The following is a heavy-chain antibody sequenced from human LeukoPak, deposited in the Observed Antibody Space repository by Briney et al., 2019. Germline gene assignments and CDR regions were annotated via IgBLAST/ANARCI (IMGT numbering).Heavy chain of an antibody. CDR1: GYTFTGYY. V-gene: IGHV1-2*02. CDR2: INPNSGDT. CDR3: ARDPDYDISTGYSADWFGP. J-gene: IGHJ5*02. Sequence: ASVKVSCKASGYTFTGYYIHWVRQAPGQGLEWMGWINPNSGDTNYAQEFQGRVTMTRDTSISTAYMELNRLKSDDTAMYYCARDPDYDISTGYSADWFGPWGQGTLVLVSS. D-gene: IGHD3-9*01.